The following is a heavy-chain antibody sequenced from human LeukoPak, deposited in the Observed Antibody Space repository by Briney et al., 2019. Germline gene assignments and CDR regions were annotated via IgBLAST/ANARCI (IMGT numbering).Heavy chain of an antibody. CDR3: AKNGDRGAYCSGGSCYPYYYYYIDV. J-gene: IGHJ6*03. Sequence: GGTLRLACAASGFTFSSYGMSWVRQAPGKGLEWVSAISATGGTTYYADSVKGRFTISRDNSKNTLYLQMNSLRAEDTAIYYCAKNGDRGAYCSGGSCYPYYYYYIDVWGKGTTVTISS. CDR2: ISATGGTT. V-gene: IGHV3-23*01. D-gene: IGHD2-15*01. CDR1: GFTFSSYG.